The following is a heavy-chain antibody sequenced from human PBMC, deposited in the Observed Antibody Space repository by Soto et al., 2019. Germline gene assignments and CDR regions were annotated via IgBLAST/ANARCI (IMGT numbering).Heavy chain of an antibody. V-gene: IGHV3-11*04. CDR2: ISSSGSTI. D-gene: IGHD1-26*01. Sequence: PGGSLRLSCAASGFTFSDYYMSWIRQAPGKGLEWVSYISSSGSTIYYADSVKGRFTISRDNARNMLYLQMNSLRAEDTAVCYCARDGVGSTAYFGYFDYWGLGTLVTVSS. CDR1: GFTFSDYY. CDR3: ARDGVGSTAYFGYFDY. J-gene: IGHJ4*02.